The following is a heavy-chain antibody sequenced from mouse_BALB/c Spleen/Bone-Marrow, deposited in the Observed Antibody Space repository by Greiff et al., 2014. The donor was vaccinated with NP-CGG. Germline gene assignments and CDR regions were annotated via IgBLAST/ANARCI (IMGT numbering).Heavy chain of an antibody. V-gene: IGHV5-6-5*01. CDR1: GFTFSSYA. D-gene: IGHD2-10*02. CDR2: ISSGGST. CDR3: AREEYGQKVYAMDY. J-gene: IGHJ4*01. Sequence: EVKLMESGGGLAKPGGSLKLSCAASGFTFSSYAMPWVRQTPEKRLEWVASISSGGSTYYPDSVKGRFTISRDNARNILYLQMSSLRSEDTAMYYCAREEYGQKVYAMDYWGQGTSVTVSS.